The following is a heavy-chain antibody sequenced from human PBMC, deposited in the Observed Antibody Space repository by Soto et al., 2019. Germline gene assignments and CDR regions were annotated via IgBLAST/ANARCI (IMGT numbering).Heavy chain of an antibody. CDR2: ISSSGSTI. V-gene: IGHV3-48*03. Sequence: PGGSLRLSCAASGFTFSSYAMNWVRQAPGKGLEWVSYISSSGSTIYYADSVKGRFTISRDNAKNSLYLQMNSLRAEDTAVYYCATYRSGSYSYYYGMDVWGQGTTVTVSS. CDR3: ATYRSGSYSYYYGMDV. D-gene: IGHD1-26*01. CDR1: GFTFSSYA. J-gene: IGHJ6*02.